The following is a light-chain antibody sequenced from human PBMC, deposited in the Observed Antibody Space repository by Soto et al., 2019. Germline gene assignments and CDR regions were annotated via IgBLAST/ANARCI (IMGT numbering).Light chain of an antibody. CDR2: AAS. V-gene: IGKV1D-12*01. CDR1: QGISSW. CDR3: QQANSFPLT. J-gene: IGKJ4*01. Sequence: DIQMTQSPSSVSASVGDRVTITCRASQGISSWLGWYQQKPGKAPKLLIYAASNLQSGVPSRFNGSRSGTDFSLTISSLEPEDSATYYCQQANSFPLTFGGGTKVEIK.